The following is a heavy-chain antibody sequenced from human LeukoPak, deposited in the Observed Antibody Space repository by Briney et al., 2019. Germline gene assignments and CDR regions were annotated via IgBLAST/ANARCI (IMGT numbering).Heavy chain of an antibody. CDR3: ARGVDYAMCC. J-gene: IGHJ6*02. Sequence: PGGSLRLFCAVSGFTSSAYGLDWVRQAPGKGLVWVSFLDTTGTTTTYADPVKGGFTISRDLAKNTLHLEMNSLRAEDTGGYYCARGVDYAMCCWGQGTTVTVSS. V-gene: IGHV3-74*01. D-gene: IGHD3-10*01. CDR2: LDTTGTTT. CDR1: GFTSSAYG.